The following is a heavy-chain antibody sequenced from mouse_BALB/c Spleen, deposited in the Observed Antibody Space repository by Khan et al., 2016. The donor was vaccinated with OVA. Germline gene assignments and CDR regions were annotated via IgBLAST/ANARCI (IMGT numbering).Heavy chain of an antibody. J-gene: IGHJ2*01. V-gene: IGHV1-7*01. CDR2: INPSTGYT. CDR3: ARRGLRWDFDY. CDR1: GYTFINYW. Sequence: QVQLKQSGAELAKPGASVKMSCKASGYTFINYWILWVKQRPGQGLEWIGYINPSTGYTEYNQNFKDKATLTADTSSRAAYMQLSSLTSEDSSVYYCARRGLRWDFDYWGQGTTLTVSS. D-gene: IGHD1-1*01.